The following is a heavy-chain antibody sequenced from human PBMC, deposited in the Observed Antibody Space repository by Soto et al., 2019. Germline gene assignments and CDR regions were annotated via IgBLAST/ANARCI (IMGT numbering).Heavy chain of an antibody. D-gene: IGHD4-17*01. CDR2: IYWDDDK. J-gene: IGHJ6*03. Sequence: QITLKESGPTLVKPTQTLTLTCTFSGFSLSTSGVGVGWIRQPPGKALEWLALIYWDDDKRYSPSLKSRLTITKDTSKNQVVLTMTNMDPVDTATYYSAHSVSYGDYGGYYYMDVWGKGTTVTVSS. V-gene: IGHV2-5*02. CDR1: GFSLSTSGVG. CDR3: AHSVSYGDYGGYYYMDV.